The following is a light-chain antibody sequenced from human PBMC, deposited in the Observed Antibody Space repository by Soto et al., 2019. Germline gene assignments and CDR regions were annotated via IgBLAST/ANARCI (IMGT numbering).Light chain of an antibody. CDR3: QQYDDWPIT. Sequence: EIVLTQSPASLSLSPGERATLSCRASQSVRSNLAWYQHKPGQAPRLLIYDGSTRALGIPARFSGSESGTGFTLTISSLQSEDFAVYFCQQYDDWPITFGQGTRLEI. V-gene: IGKV3-15*01. CDR1: QSVRSN. CDR2: DGS. J-gene: IGKJ5*01.